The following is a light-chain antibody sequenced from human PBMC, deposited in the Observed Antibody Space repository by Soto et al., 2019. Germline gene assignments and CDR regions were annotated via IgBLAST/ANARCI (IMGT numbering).Light chain of an antibody. CDR2: ANI. CDR3: QSYDSTLSARYV. J-gene: IGLJ1*01. V-gene: IGLV1-40*01. Sequence: QSVLTQPPSVSGAPGQRGTISCTGSSSNIGAGYYVHWYQHRPGAAPKLLISANINRRSGVPDRFSGSKSGTSASLAITGLQARDEGDYYCQSYDSTLSARYVFRTGTKLTVL. CDR1: SSNIGAGYY.